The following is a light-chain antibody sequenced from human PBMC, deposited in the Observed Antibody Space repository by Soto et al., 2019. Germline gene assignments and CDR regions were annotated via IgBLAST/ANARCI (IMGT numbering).Light chain of an antibody. J-gene: IGKJ1*01. CDR3: QQYNSSSWT. CDR2: KAS. V-gene: IGKV1-5*03. Sequence: DIQMTQSPSTLSASVGDRVTITCRASQSISSWLAWYQQKPGKAPKLLIYKASSLESGVPSRFNGSGSGTEFTLTISSLQPDDFATYYCQQYNSSSWTFGQGTKVEIK. CDR1: QSISSW.